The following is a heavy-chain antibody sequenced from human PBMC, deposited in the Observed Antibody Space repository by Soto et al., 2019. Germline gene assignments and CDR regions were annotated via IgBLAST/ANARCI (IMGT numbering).Heavy chain of an antibody. CDR3: AKARVVVAATPRRSIVGSDWYYFDY. D-gene: IGHD2-15*01. J-gene: IGHJ4*02. V-gene: IGHV3-23*01. CDR2: ISGSGGST. Sequence: GGSLRLSCAASGFTFSSYAMSWVRQAPGKGLEWVSAISGSGGSTYYADSVKGRFTISRDNSKNTLYLQMNSLRAEDTAVYYCAKARVVVAATPRRSIVGSDWYYFDYWGQGTLVTVSS. CDR1: GFTFSSYA.